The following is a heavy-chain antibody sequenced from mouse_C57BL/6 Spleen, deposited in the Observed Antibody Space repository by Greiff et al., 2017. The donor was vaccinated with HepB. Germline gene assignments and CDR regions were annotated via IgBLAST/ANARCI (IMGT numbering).Heavy chain of an antibody. J-gene: IGHJ4*01. V-gene: IGHV1-69*01. D-gene: IGHD3-2*02. Sequence: VQLQQSGAELVMPGASVKLSCKASGYTFTSYWMHWVKQRPGQGLEWIGEIDPSDSYTNYNQKFKGKSTLTVDKSSSTAYMRLSSLTSEDSAVDYCARGGSSYYYAMDYWGQGTSVTVSS. CDR3: ARGGSSYYYAMDY. CDR2: IDPSDSYT. CDR1: GYTFTSYW.